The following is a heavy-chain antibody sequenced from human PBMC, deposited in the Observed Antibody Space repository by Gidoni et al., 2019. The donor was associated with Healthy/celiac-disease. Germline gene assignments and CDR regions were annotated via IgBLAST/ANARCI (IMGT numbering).Heavy chain of an antibody. CDR1: GGSISSSSYY. CDR3: ATITYYDFWSGSVNWFDP. Sequence: QLQLQESGPGLVKPSETLSLTCTVSGGSISSSSYYWGWIRQPPGKGLAWIGSIYYSGSTYYNPSLKSRVTISVDTSKNQFSLKLSSVTAADTAVYYCATITYYDFWSGSVNWFDPWGQGTLVTVSS. J-gene: IGHJ5*02. D-gene: IGHD3-3*01. CDR2: IYYSGST. V-gene: IGHV4-39*01.